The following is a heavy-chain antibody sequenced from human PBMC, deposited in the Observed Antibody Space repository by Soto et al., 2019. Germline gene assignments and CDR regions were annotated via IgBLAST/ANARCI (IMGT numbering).Heavy chain of an antibody. CDR1: GGTFSSYA. V-gene: IGHV1-69*13. J-gene: IGHJ3*02. Sequence: ASVKVSCKASGGTFSSYAISWVRQAPGQGLEWMGGIIPIFGTANYAQKFQGRVTITADESTSTAYMELSSLRSEDTAVYYCAKRDEMATIPPVFDMGGKGTMVT. D-gene: IGHD5-12*01. CDR2: IIPIFGTA. CDR3: AKRDEMATIPPVFDM.